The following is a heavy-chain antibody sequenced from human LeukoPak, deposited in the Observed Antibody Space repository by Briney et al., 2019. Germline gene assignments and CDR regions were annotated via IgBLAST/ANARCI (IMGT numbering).Heavy chain of an antibody. J-gene: IGHJ4*02. CDR3: ARWGGDLDYYFDY. V-gene: IGHV4-39*01. CDR2: IYYSGST. CDR1: GGSISTSSYY. Sequence: SGTLSLTCTVSGGSISTSSYYWGWIRQPPGKGLEWIGSIYYSGSTYYNPSLKSRVAISVDTSKNQFSLKLSSVTAADTAVYYCARWGGDLDYYFDYWGQGTLVTVSS. D-gene: IGHD3-16*01.